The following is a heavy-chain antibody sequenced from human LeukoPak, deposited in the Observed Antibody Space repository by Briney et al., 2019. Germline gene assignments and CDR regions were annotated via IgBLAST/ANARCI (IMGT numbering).Heavy chain of an antibody. V-gene: IGHV1-8*01. D-gene: IGHD6-6*01. CDR2: MSPNSGNT. Sequence: ASVKVSCKASGYTFTSYDINWVRQATGQGLEWMGWMSPNSGNTGYAQKFQGRVTMTRNTSISTAYMELSSLRSEDTAVYYCARSAARREANYYYYMDVWGKGTTVTVSS. CDR1: GYTFTSYD. CDR3: ARSAARREANYYYYMDV. J-gene: IGHJ6*03.